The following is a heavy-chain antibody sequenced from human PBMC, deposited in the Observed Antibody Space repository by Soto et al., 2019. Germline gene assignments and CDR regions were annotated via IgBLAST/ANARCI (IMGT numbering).Heavy chain of an antibody. CDR3: ARVHVMVVAGSTFDY. D-gene: IGHD6-19*01. V-gene: IGHV4-59*08. J-gene: IGHJ4*01. Sequence: PSETLSLTCIVSGGSITSYHWSWIRQPPGKGLEWIGSIIHSGNTNYNPSLKSRVTMSVDTSKNQFSLKLSSVIAADTAVYYCARVHVMVVAGSTFDYWGHGTLVTVSS. CDR2: IIHSGNT. CDR1: GGSITSYH.